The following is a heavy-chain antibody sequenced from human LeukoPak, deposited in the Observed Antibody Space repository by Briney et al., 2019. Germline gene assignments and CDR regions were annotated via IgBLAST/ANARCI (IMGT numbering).Heavy chain of an antibody. V-gene: IGHV3-7*01. J-gene: IGHJ4*02. D-gene: IGHD3-22*01. CDR2: IKQDGSEK. CDR1: GFTFSSYW. Sequence: GGSLRLSCAASGFTFSSYWMSWVRQAPGKGLEWVANIKQDGSEKYYVDSVKGRFTISRDNAKNSLYLQMNSLRAEDTAVYYCARVRNRRYSSSWALDTMIVVVRFDYWGQGTLVTVSS. CDR3: ARVRNRRYSSSWALDTMIVVVRFDY.